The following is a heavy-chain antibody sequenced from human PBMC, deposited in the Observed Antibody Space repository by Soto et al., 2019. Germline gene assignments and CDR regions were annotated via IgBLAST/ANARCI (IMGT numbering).Heavy chain of an antibody. CDR2: ISGSGGST. J-gene: IGHJ4*02. Sequence: GGSLRLSCAASGFTFSSYAMSWVRQAPGKGLEWVSAISGSGGSTYYADSVKGRFTISRDNSKNTLYLQMNSLRAEDTAVYYCAKGAPWELPSNPIFDYWGQGTLVTVSS. D-gene: IGHD1-26*01. V-gene: IGHV3-23*01. CDR3: AKGAPWELPSNPIFDY. CDR1: GFTFSSYA.